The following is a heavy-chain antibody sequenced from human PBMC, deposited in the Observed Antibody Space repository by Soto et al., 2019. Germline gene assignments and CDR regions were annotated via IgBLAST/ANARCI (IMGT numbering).Heavy chain of an antibody. V-gene: IGHV1-8*01. CDR1: GYNFSNYD. CDR2: MNPNSGKT. D-gene: IGHD1-20*01. CDR3: ARGKRYTNDF. Sequence: QVQLGQSGAEVKKPGAAVKVSCKASGYNFSNYDINWVRQATGQGLEWMGWMNPNSGKTGYAQKFQGRVTMTRNTSRSTAYMELSGLRSEDTAVYYCARGKRYTNDFWGQGTLVTVAS. J-gene: IGHJ4*02.